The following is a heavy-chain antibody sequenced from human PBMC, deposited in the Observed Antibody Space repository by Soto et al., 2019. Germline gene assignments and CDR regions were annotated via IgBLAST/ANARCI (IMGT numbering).Heavy chain of an antibody. J-gene: IGHJ4*02. D-gene: IGHD3-10*01. Sequence: SETMSLTCTVSGGSFSNFYWSWIRQSPGKGLEWIGYLHDTGKTGYNPSLEHRSSRIFASSGNQFTLNLSYVTAPETAIYYCARGTRALIISFFAYWGQGLAVTVS. CDR1: GGSFSNFY. V-gene: IGHV4-59*01. CDR3: ARGTRALIISFFAY. CDR2: LHDTGKT.